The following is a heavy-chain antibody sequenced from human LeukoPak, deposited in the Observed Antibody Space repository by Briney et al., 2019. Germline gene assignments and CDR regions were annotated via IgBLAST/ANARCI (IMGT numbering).Heavy chain of an antibody. D-gene: IGHD1-7*01. Sequence: ASVKVSCKASGYTFTSYDINWVRQATGQGLEWMGWINPHSGNTGYAQKFQGRVTMTRNTSISTAYMELSSLRSENTAVYYCARGPYNWNYAVYYYMDVWGKGTTVTVSS. CDR3: ARGPYNWNYAVYYYMDV. CDR1: GYTFTSYD. J-gene: IGHJ6*03. V-gene: IGHV1-8*01. CDR2: INPHSGNT.